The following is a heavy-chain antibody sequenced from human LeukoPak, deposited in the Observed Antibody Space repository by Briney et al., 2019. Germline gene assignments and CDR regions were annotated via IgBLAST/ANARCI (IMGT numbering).Heavy chain of an antibody. CDR3: AKRPVRDGYNYEEIDY. CDR2: ISGSGGST. Sequence: GGTLRLSCAASGFTFSSYAMSWVRQAPGKGLEGVSAISGSGGSTYYADSVKGRFTISRDNSKNTLYLQMNSLRAEDTAVYYCAKRPVRDGYNYEEIDYWGQGTLVTVSS. D-gene: IGHD5-24*01. J-gene: IGHJ4*02. V-gene: IGHV3-23*01. CDR1: GFTFSSYA.